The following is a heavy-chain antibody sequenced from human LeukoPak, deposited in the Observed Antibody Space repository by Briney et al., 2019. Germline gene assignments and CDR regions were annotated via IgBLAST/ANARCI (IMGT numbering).Heavy chain of an antibody. D-gene: IGHD2-21*01. CDR2: IYYSGST. V-gene: IGHV4-38-2*02. CDR1: GYSISSGYY. CDR3: ARDSGRLI. J-gene: IGHJ2*01. Sequence: PSETLSLTCTVSGYSISSGYYWGWIRQPPGKGLEWIGSIYYSGSTYYNPSLKSRVTISVDTSKNQFSLKLSSVTAADTAVYYCARDSGRLIWGRGTLVTVSS.